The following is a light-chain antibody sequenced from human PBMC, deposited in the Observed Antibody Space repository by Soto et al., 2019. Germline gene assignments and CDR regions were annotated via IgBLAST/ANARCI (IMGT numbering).Light chain of an antibody. CDR1: QGISNY. CDR3: QKYNSAACT. Sequence: DIQMTQSPSSLSASVGDRVTITCRASQGISNYLAWYQQNPGKVPKLLIYVASAFQSSVPSRFSGSGSCTDFSLTISSLHPEDVATYFCQKYNSAACTFCPGNKLDIK. J-gene: IGKJ3*01. CDR2: VAS. V-gene: IGKV1-27*01.